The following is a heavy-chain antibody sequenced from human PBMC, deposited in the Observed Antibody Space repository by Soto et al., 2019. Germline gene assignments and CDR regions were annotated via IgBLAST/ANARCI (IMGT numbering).Heavy chain of an antibody. CDR3: ARGSHFDFSSGYADSFDV. Sequence: PSETLSLTCAVYGGSFSGYYWGGFRQPPGRGLEWIGEVKHSGNINYNPSLKTRLTVSVDTSKNQFSLKLSSMTAADTAMYYCARGSHFDFSSGYADSFDVWGQGTMVTVS. V-gene: IGHV4-34*01. J-gene: IGHJ3*01. D-gene: IGHD3-3*01. CDR2: VKHSGNI. CDR1: GGSFSGYY.